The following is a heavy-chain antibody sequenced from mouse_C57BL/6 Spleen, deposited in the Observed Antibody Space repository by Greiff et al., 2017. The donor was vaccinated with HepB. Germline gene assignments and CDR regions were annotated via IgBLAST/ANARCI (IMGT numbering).Heavy chain of an antibody. V-gene: IGHV1-59*01. CDR3: ARSGSNSGWFAY. CDR1: GYTFTSYW. J-gene: IGHJ3*01. Sequence: QVQLQQPGAELVRPGTSVKLSYKASGYTFTSYWMHWVKQRPGQGLEWIGVIDPSDSYTNYNQKFKGKATLTVDTSSSTAYMQLSSLTSEDSAVYYCARSGSNSGWFAYWGQGTLVTVSA. CDR2: IDPSDSYT. D-gene: IGHD2-5*01.